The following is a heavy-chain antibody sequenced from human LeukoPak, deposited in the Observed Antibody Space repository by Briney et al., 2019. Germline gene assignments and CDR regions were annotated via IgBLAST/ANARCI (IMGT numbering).Heavy chain of an antibody. V-gene: IGHV3-23*01. Sequence: GGSLRLSCAASEFTFSSYAMSWVRQAPGKGLEWVSAINGSGGSTYYADSVKGRFTISRDNSKNTLYLQMNSLRAEDTAVYYCAKYQVIIRFFDYWGQGTMVTVSS. CDR1: EFTFSSYA. D-gene: IGHD3-3*01. J-gene: IGHJ4*02. CDR2: INGSGGST. CDR3: AKYQVIIRFFDY.